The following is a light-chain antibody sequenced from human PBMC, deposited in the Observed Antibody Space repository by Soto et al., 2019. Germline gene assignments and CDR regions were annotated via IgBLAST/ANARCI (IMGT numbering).Light chain of an antibody. CDR1: SSDVGGYNY. J-gene: IGLJ2*01. CDR3: SSYTSSAYVV. V-gene: IGLV2-14*01. Sequence: QSALTQPASVSGSPGQSITISCTGTSSDVGGYNYVSWYQQLPGKAPKLMIYDVSNRPSGVSNRFSGSKSGNTASLTISGLQAEDEADYYCSSYTSSAYVVFGGGTKLTVL. CDR2: DVS.